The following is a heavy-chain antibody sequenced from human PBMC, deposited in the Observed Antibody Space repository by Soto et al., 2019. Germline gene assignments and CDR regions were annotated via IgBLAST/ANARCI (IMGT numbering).Heavy chain of an antibody. CDR2: VHESGST. D-gene: IGHD1-20*01. CDR1: GYAISNYY. Sequence: XETLSLTCSVSGYAISNYYWSWIRQTPGRGLEWIGCVHESGSTDYNPSLRGRVIISLHTSKSQFSLSLRSATAADTATYYCARGTRALITSFFAYWGQGNPVTVSS. CDR3: ARGTRALITSFFAY. J-gene: IGHJ4*02. V-gene: IGHV4-59*03.